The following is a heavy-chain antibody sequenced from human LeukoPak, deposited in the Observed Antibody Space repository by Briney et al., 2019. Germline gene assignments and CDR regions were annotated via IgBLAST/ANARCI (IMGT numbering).Heavy chain of an antibody. V-gene: IGHV3-43*01. CDR2: ISWDGGST. CDR3: AKDEIRGRYDFWSGYYLGGAFDI. D-gene: IGHD3-3*01. Sequence: GGTLRLSCAASGVTFDDYTMHGGRHAPGKGVERGSLISWDGGSTYYADSVKGGFTIFRDNSKNSLYLQMNSLRTDDPAFYYCAKDEIRGRYDFWSGYYLGGAFDIWGQGTMVTVSS. CDR1: GVTFDDYT. J-gene: IGHJ3*02.